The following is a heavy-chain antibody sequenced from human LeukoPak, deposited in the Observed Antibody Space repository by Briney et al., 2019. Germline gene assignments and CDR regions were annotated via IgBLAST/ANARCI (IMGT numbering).Heavy chain of an antibody. CDR2: INHSGST. Sequence: SETLSLTCAAYGGSFSGYYWSWIRQPPGKGLEWIGEINHSGSTNYNPSLKSRVTISVDTSKNQFSLKLSSVTAADTAVYYCARGRGELELLPWGQGTLDTVSS. CDR3: ARGRGELELLP. J-gene: IGHJ5*02. CDR1: GGSFSGYY. V-gene: IGHV4-34*01. D-gene: IGHD1-7*01.